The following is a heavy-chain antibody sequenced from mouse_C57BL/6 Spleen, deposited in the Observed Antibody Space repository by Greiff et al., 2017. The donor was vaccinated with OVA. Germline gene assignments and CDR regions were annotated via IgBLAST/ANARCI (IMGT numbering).Heavy chain of an antibody. Sequence: VQLQESGPELVKPGASVKISCKASGYAFSSSWMNWVKQRPGRGLEWIGRIYPGDGDTNYNGKFKGKATLTADKSSSTAYMQLSSLTSEDSAVYFCARSVVTTLYYYAMDYWGQGTSVTVSS. CDR3: ARSVVTTLYYYAMDY. J-gene: IGHJ4*01. CDR1: GYAFSSSW. CDR2: IYPGDGDT. V-gene: IGHV1-82*01. D-gene: IGHD2-1*01.